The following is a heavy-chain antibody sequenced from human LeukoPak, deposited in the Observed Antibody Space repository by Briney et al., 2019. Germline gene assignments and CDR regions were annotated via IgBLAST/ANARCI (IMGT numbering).Heavy chain of an antibody. J-gene: IGHJ3*02. D-gene: IGHD3-22*01. Sequence: SETLSLTCTVSDGSISGYYWSWIRQPPGKGLEWIGYIYYSGSTKYNPSLKSRVTMSVDTSRNQFSLKLSSVAAADTAVYYCARGGLENGYHSNDGFDIWGQGTMATVSS. CDR3: ARGGLENGYHSNDGFDI. V-gene: IGHV4-59*01. CDR1: DGSISGYY. CDR2: IYYSGST.